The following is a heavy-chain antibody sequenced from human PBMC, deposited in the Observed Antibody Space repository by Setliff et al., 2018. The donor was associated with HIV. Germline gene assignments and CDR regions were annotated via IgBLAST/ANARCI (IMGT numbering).Heavy chain of an antibody. CDR2: INFDGSNK. V-gene: IGHV3-33*08. CDR1: GFNLFGYG. J-gene: IGHJ4*02. Sequence: GSLRLSCTASGFNLFGYGMHWVRQAPGKGLEWVAFINFDGSNKYFADSVKGRFTISRDNSENRLFLQMNSLIVKDTATYYCARDDSWRFDSWGQGTLVTVSS. D-gene: IGHD6-13*01. CDR3: ARDDSWRFDS.